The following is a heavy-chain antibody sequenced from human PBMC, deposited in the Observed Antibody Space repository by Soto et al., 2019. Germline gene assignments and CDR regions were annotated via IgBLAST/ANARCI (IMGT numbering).Heavy chain of an antibody. CDR3: ARGGAMVRGEGIFEY. V-gene: IGHV3-13*01. D-gene: IGHD3-10*01. J-gene: IGHJ4*02. Sequence: EVQLVESGGGLVQPGGSLRLSCAASGFTFSTYDMHWVRQATGKGLEWVSAIGTAGDTYYPVSVKGRFTISRENAENSLYLKMNSLRAGDTAVYYCARGGAMVRGEGIFEYWGQGTLVTVSS. CDR2: IGTAGDT. CDR1: GFTFSTYD.